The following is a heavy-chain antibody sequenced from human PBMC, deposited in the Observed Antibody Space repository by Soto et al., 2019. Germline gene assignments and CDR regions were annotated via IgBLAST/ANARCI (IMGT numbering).Heavy chain of an antibody. CDR2: ITWNSGSR. CDR3: AKRKGDLEILKTTVTTFWGPFHI. Sequence: EVQLVESGGGLVQPGRSLRLSCAASGFTFDDYAMHWVRQAPGKGPEWVSGITWNSGSRGYAESVKGRFTISRDNAKNSLYLQMNSLRTEDTALYYCAKRKGDLEILKTTVTTFWGPFHIWGQGTMVTLSS. V-gene: IGHV3-9*01. D-gene: IGHD4-17*01. J-gene: IGHJ3*02. CDR1: GFTFDDYA.